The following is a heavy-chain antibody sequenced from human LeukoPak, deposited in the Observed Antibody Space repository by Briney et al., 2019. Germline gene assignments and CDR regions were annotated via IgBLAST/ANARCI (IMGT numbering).Heavy chain of an antibody. CDR1: GYTFTSYD. CDR2: INPNSGGT. J-gene: IGHJ4*02. Sequence: ASVKVSCKASGYTFTSYDINWVRQATGQGLEWMGWINPNSGGTNYAQKFQGRVTMTRDTSISTAYMELSRLRSDDTAVYYCAFYSSSSPPFDYWGQGTLVTVSS. CDR3: AFYSSSSPPFDY. V-gene: IGHV1-2*02. D-gene: IGHD6-6*01.